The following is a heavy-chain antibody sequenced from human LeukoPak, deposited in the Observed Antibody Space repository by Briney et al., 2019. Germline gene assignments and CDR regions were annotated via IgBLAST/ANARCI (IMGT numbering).Heavy chain of an antibody. J-gene: IGHJ5*02. CDR2: INPNSGGT. CDR3: ARDHSGNWFDP. D-gene: IGHD1-26*01. V-gene: IGHV1-2*02. CDR1: GYTFTNYY. Sequence: VSVKVSCKASGYTFTNYYMHWVRQAPGQGLEWMGWINPNSGGTNYAQKFQGRVTMTRDTSISTAYMELSRLRSDDTAVYYCARDHSGNWFDPWGQGTLVTVSS.